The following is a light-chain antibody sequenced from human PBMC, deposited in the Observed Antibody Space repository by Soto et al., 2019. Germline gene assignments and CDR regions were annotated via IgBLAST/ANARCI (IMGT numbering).Light chain of an antibody. CDR2: DVF. Sequence: EIVLTQSPGTLSLSPGERATLSCRASQSLSNSYFAWYQQKPGQAPRLLIYDVFARATGIPARFSGSGSGTDFTLTIRRLEPEDFAVYYGQQYCSSLLTFGQGTQVEIK. CDR1: QSLSNSY. CDR3: QQYCSSLLT. V-gene: IGKV3-20*01. J-gene: IGKJ1*01.